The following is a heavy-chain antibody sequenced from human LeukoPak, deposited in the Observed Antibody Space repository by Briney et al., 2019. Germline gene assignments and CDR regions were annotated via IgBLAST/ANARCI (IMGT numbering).Heavy chain of an antibody. CDR3: AARVGVYGSGNYYNVDY. J-gene: IGHJ4*02. CDR1: GFTFSSYE. CDR2: ISSGGTTI. Sequence: GGSLRLSCAASGFTFSSYEMNWVRQAPGKGLEWVSYISSGGTTIYHADSVKGRFTISRDNAKNSLYLQMNSLRAEDTAVYYCAARVGVYGSGNYYNVDYWGQGTLVTVSS. V-gene: IGHV3-48*03. D-gene: IGHD3-10*01.